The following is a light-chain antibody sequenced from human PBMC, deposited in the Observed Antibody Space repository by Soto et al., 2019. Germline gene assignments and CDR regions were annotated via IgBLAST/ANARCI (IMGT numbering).Light chain of an antibody. CDR1: KDISNY. V-gene: IGKV1-33*01. Sequence: IQVTQSASTLSGSVGDRVTITCQASKDISNYLNWYQQKPGKAPKLLIYEASNLETGVPSRFSGSGSGTDGTVTISSLQPEDIATYYCQQYDNFPVTFGQGTRLEIK. CDR2: EAS. CDR3: QQYDNFPVT. J-gene: IGKJ5*01.